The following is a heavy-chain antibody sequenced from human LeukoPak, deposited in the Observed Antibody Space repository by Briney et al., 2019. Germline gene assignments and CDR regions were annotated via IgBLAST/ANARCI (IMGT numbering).Heavy chain of an antibody. CDR3: ASCPGPCYYYHGMDV. CDR1: GGTYSSYA. Sequence: SVKVSCKASGGTYSSYAISWVRQAPGQGLEWMGGIIPIFGTANYAQKFQGRVTITADESTSTAYMELSSLRSEDTAVYYCASCPGPCYYYHGMDVWGQGTTVTVSS. CDR2: IIPIFGTA. V-gene: IGHV1-69*13. J-gene: IGHJ6*02.